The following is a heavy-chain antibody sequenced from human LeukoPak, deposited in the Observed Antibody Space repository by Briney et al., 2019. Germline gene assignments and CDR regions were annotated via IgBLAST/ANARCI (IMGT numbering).Heavy chain of an antibody. J-gene: IGHJ4*02. CDR1: GYTFTSNY. V-gene: IGHV1-46*01. Sequence: GASVTVSCKASGYTFTSNYIHWVGQAPGQGLEWMGMIYPRDGSTSYAQKFQGRVTVTRDTSTSTVHMELSGLRSEDTAVYYCARDQEGFDYWGQGTLVTVSS. CDR2: IYPRDGST. CDR3: ARDQEGFDY.